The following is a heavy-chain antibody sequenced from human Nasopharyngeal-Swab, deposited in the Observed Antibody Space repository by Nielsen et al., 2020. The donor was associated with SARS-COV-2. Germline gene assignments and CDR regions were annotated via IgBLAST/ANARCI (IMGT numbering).Heavy chain of an antibody. D-gene: IGHD6-19*01. Sequence: SGPTLVKPTETLTLTCTVSGFSLSNARVGVSWIRQTPGKALEWLAHIFSNDEKSYSTSLKSRLTISKDTSKSQVVLTMTNMDPVDTATYYCARSYSSAWSYQVRSFDPWGQGTLVTVSS. V-gene: IGHV2-26*01. CDR2: IFSNDEK. CDR3: ARSYSSAWSYQVRSFDP. J-gene: IGHJ5*02. CDR1: GFSLSNARVG.